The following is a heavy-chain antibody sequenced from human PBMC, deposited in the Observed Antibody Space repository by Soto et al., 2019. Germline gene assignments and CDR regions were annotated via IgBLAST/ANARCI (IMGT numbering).Heavy chain of an antibody. CDR2: IIPIFGTA. CDR1: GGTFSSYA. CDR3: ARPISGSYSHYYYGMDV. J-gene: IGHJ6*02. D-gene: IGHD1-26*01. V-gene: IGHV1-69*13. Sequence: SVKVSCKASGGTFSSYAISWVRQAPGQGLEWMGGIIPIFGTANYAQKFQGRVTITADESTSTAYMELSSLRSEDTAVYYCARPISGSYSHYYYGMDVWGQGTTVTFSS.